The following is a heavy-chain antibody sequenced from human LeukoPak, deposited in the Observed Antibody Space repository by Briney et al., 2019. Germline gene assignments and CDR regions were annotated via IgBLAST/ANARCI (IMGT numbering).Heavy chain of an antibody. CDR2: MNPNSGNT. CDR3: ARGGVYYDFWSGYYPPYNWFDP. D-gene: IGHD3-3*01. J-gene: IGHJ5*02. Sequence: GSVKVSCKASGYTFTSYDINWVRQATGQGLEWMGWMNPNSGNTGYAQKFQGRVTITRNTSISTAYMELSSLRSEDTAVYYCARGGVYYDFWSGYYPPYNWFDPWGQGTLVTVSS. CDR1: GYTFTSYD. V-gene: IGHV1-8*03.